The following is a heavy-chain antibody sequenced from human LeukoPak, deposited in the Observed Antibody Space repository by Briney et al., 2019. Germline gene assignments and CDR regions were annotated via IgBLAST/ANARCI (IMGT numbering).Heavy chain of an antibody. Sequence: PGGSLRLSCAASGFTFSSYSMNWVRQAPGKGLEWVSSISSSSSYIYYADSVKGRFTISRDNSKNTLYLQMNSLRAEDTAVYYCAKVSGWWGNYYYYMDVWGKGTTVTISS. V-gene: IGHV3-21*04. CDR2: ISSSSSYI. CDR1: GFTFSSYS. J-gene: IGHJ6*03. CDR3: AKVSGWWGNYYYYMDV. D-gene: IGHD6-19*01.